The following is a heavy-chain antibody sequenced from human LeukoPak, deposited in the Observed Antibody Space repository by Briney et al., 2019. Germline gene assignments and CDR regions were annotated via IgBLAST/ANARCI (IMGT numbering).Heavy chain of an antibody. D-gene: IGHD6-13*01. V-gene: IGHV1-2*02. Sequence: AASVKVSCKASGYTFTGYYMHWVRQAPGQGLEWMGWINPNSGGTNYAQKFQGRVTMTTDTSTSTAYMELRSLRSDDTAVYYCARARYSSPGIDYWGQGTLVTVSS. CDR1: GYTFTGYY. CDR2: INPNSGGT. CDR3: ARARYSSPGIDY. J-gene: IGHJ4*02.